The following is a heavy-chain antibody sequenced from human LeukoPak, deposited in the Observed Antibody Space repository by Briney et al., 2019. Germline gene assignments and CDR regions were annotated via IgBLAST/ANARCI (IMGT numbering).Heavy chain of an antibody. V-gene: IGHV1-8*01. D-gene: IGHD3-22*01. J-gene: IGHJ4*02. CDR1: GYTFTSYD. CDR2: MNPNSGNT. CDR3: ARVGRYYDSSGYYYVLDY. Sequence: ASVKVSCKASGYTFTSYDINWVRQATGQGLEWMGWMNPNSGNTGYAQKFQGRVTMTRNTSISTAYMELSSLISEDTAVYYCARVGRYYDSSGYYYVLDYWGQGTLVTVSS.